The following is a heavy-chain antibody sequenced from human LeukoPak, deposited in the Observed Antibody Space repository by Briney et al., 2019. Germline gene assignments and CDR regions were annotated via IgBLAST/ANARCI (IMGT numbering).Heavy chain of an antibody. CDR2: ISGSGHST. V-gene: IGHV3-23*01. Sequence: SGGSLRLSCAASGFTFNSYAMNWVRQAPGRGLEWVSAISGSGHSTYYADSVKGRFSISRDNSKNTLYLQMNSLRAEDTAIYYCAKVRMITMIACDAFDIWGQGSMVTVSS. D-gene: IGHD3-22*01. J-gene: IGHJ3*02. CDR3: AKVRMITMIACDAFDI. CDR1: GFTFNSYA.